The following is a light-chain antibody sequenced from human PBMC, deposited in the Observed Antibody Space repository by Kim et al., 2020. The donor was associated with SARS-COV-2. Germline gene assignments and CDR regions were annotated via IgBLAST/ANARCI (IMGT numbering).Light chain of an antibody. Sequence: EIVLTQSPGTLSLSPGERATLSCRAGQTVTSLAWFQQKPGQAPRLLIYDTSNRATDIPDRFSGRGSGTDFTLTISRLEPEDFVVYYCQQYGSSPYTFGQGTKLEI. V-gene: IGKV3-20*01. CDR1: QTVTS. CDR2: DTS. J-gene: IGKJ2*01. CDR3: QQYGSSPYT.